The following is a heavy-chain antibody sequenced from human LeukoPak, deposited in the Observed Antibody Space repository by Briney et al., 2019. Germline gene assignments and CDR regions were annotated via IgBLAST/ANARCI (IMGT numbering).Heavy chain of an antibody. D-gene: IGHD6-19*01. V-gene: IGHV1-18*01. Sequence: PRASVKVSCKASGYTFTSYGISWVRQAPGQGLEWMGWISAYNGNTNYAQKLQGRVTMTTDTSTSTAYMELRSLRSDDTAVYYCARDPLGYLIAVASFFDYWGQGTLVTVSS. CDR1: GYTFTSYG. J-gene: IGHJ4*02. CDR3: ARDPLGYLIAVASFFDY. CDR2: ISAYNGNT.